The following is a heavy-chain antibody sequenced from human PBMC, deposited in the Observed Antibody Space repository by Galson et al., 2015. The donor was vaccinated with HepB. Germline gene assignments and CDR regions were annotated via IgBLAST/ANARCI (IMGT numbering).Heavy chain of an antibody. CDR2: TYYRSKWYY. CDR3: AGAGYCSGGTCYHAFDY. Sequence: CAISGDSVSSNSAAWNWIRQSPSRGLEWLGRTYYRSKWYYDYAVPVKSRITINPDTSKNHYSLQLNSVTPEDTAVYYCAGAGYCSGGTCYHAFDYWGQGTLVTVSS. CDR1: GDSVSSNSAA. D-gene: IGHD2-15*01. V-gene: IGHV6-1*01. J-gene: IGHJ4*02.